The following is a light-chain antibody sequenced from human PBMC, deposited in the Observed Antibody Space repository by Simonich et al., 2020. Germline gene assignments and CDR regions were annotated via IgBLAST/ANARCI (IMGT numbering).Light chain of an antibody. Sequence: EIVLTQSPATQSLSPGERATLPCRASQSVSSYLAWYQQKPGQAPRLLIYDASNRATGIPARFSGSGSGADFTLTISSLEPEDFAVYYCQQRSNWPLFGQGTRLEIK. V-gene: IGKV3-11*01. CDR1: QSVSSY. CDR3: QQRSNWPL. J-gene: IGKJ5*01. CDR2: DAS.